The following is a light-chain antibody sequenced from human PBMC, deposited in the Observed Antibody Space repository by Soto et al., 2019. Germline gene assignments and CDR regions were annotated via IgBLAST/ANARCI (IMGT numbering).Light chain of an antibody. J-gene: IGLJ2*01. CDR1: NSDVGSYNR. CDR2: EVR. CDR3: SSYTSSSTLV. V-gene: IGLV2-18*02. Sequence: QSALTQPPSVSGSPGQSVTISCTGTNSDVGSYNRVSWYQQPPGTAPKLMIYEVRNRPSGVPDRFSGSKSGNTASLTISGLQAEDEADYYCSSYTSSSTLVFGGGTKLTVL.